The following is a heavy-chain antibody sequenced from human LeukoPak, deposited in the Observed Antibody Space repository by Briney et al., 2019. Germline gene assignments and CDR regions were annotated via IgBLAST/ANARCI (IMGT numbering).Heavy chain of an antibody. D-gene: IGHD3-22*01. Sequence: GGSLRLSCAASGFTFSSYWMHWVRQAPGKGLVWVSRINSDGSSTSYADSVKGRFTISRDNAKNTLYLQMNSLRAEDTAVYYCARSNSGHYYDSSGYYYYAFDIWGQGTMVTVSS. J-gene: IGHJ3*02. CDR2: INSDGSST. V-gene: IGHV3-74*01. CDR1: GFTFSSYW. CDR3: ARSNSGHYYDSSGYYYYAFDI.